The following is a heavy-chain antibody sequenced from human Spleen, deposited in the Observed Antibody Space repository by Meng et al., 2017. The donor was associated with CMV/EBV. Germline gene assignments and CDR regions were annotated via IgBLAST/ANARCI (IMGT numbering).Heavy chain of an antibody. D-gene: IGHD7-27*01. V-gene: IGHV1-2*02. Sequence: KVSCKASGYTFTAHYFHWVRQAPGQGLEWMGWIHPHRGDTNYAQQFQGRVTLTRDTSINTGYMELTRLTSDDTAVYYCARDNNWGPDYWGQGTLVTVSS. CDR2: IHPHRGDT. CDR3: ARDNNWGPDY. CDR1: GYTFTAHY. J-gene: IGHJ4*02.